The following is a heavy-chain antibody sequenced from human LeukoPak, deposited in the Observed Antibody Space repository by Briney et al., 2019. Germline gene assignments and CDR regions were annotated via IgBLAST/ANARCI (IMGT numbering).Heavy chain of an antibody. D-gene: IGHD1-26*01. J-gene: IGHJ1*01. CDR2: INTDGSST. V-gene: IGHV3-74*01. Sequence: GRSLRLSCAASGFTFSSYWMHWVRQAPGKGLVWVSRINTDGSSTSYADSVKGRFTISRDNAKNTLYLQMNSLRAEDTAVYYCARDPRVGYFQHWGQGTLVTVSS. CDR3: ARDPRVGYFQH. CDR1: GFTFSSYW.